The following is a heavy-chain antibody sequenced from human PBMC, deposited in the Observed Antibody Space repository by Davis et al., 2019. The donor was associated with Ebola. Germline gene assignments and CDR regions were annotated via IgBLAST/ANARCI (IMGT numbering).Heavy chain of an antibody. CDR2: IWDDGSNK. Sequence: PGGSLRLSCAASGFTLSGYDMNWVRQASGKGLQWVAVIWDDGSNKYYADSVKGRFTISRDNSKNTLYLQMNSLRAEDTAVYYCATTPQYSSGQNKPFDYWGQGTLVTVSS. J-gene: IGHJ4*02. CDR3: ATTPQYSSGQNKPFDY. D-gene: IGHD6-19*01. CDR1: GFTLSGYD. V-gene: IGHV3-33*01.